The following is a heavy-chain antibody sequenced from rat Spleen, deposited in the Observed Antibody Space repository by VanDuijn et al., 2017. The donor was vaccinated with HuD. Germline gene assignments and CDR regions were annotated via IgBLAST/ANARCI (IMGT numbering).Heavy chain of an antibody. CDR2: ITNTGGAT. CDR1: GFTFSDYY. J-gene: IGHJ2*01. Sequence: EVQLVESGGGLVQPGRSLKLSCAVSGFTFSDYYMAWVRQAPGKGLEWIASITNTGGATFYPDSVKGRFTISRDDAKSTVYLQMNSLRSEDTATYYCTTQGELYHWGQGVTVTVSS. CDR3: TTQGELYH. D-gene: IGHD3-1*01. V-gene: IGHV5-20*01.